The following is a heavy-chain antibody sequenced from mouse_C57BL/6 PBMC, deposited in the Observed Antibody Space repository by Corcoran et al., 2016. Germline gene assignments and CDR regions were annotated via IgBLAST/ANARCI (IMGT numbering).Heavy chain of an antibody. D-gene: IGHD1-2*01. CDR1: GYTFTDYY. Sequence: VQLKQSGAELVGPGASVKLSCKASGYTFTDYYINWVKQRPGQGLEWIARIYPGSGNTYYNEKFKGKATLTAEKSSSTAYMQLSSLTSEDSAVYFCARSRLYYAMDYWGQGTSVTVSS. J-gene: IGHJ4*01. V-gene: IGHV1-76*01. CDR3: ARSRLYYAMDY. CDR2: IYPGSGNT.